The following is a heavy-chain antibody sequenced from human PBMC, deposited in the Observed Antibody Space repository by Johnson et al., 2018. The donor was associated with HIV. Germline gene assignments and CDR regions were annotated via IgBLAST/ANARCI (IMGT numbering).Heavy chain of an antibody. V-gene: IGHV3-30*04. D-gene: IGHD3-9*01. CDR1: GFTFSSYA. Sequence: QEKLVESGGGVVQPGRSLRLSCAASGFTFSSYAMHWVRPAPGKGLEWVAVISYDGSNKYYADSVKGRFTISRDNSKNTLYLQMNSLRAEDTAVYYCAKDPPGVDDIHAFDIWGQGTMVTVSS. CDR2: ISYDGSNK. J-gene: IGHJ3*02. CDR3: AKDPPGVDDIHAFDI.